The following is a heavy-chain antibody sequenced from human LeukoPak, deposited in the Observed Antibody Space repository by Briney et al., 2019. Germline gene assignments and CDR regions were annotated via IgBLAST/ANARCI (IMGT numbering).Heavy chain of an antibody. Sequence: SQTLSLTCTVSGGSISSGSYYWSWIRQPAGKGLEWSGRIYTSGSTNYNPSLKSRVTISVDTSKNQFSLKLSSVTAADTAVYYCARDSSSWPPVYMDVWGKGTTVTVSS. J-gene: IGHJ6*03. CDR2: IYTSGST. CDR3: ARDSSSWPPVYMDV. V-gene: IGHV4-61*02. CDR1: GGSISSGSYY. D-gene: IGHD6-13*01.